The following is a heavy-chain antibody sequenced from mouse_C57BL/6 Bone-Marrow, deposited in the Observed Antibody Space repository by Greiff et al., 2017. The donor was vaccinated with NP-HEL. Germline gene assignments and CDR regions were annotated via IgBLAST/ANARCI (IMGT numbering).Heavy chain of an antibody. CDR1: GYAFTNYL. Sequence: QVQLQQSGAELVRPGTSVKVSCKASGYAFTNYLIEWVKQRPGQGLEWIGVINPGSGGTNYNEKFKGKATLTADKSSSTAYMQLSSLTSEDSAVYFCARSSYEGHWYCDVWGTGTTVTVSS. V-gene: IGHV1-54*01. D-gene: IGHD1-1*01. CDR3: ARSSYEGHWYCDV. J-gene: IGHJ1*03. CDR2: INPGSGGT.